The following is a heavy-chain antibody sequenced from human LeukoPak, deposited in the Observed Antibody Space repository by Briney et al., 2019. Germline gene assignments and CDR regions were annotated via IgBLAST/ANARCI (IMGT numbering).Heavy chain of an antibody. CDR2: IYYSGST. CDR1: GGSISSYY. CDR3: ARHIPDYGDYQRLPDALDI. J-gene: IGHJ3*02. V-gene: IGHV4-59*08. D-gene: IGHD4-17*01. Sequence: SETLSLTCTVSGGSISSYYWSWIRQPPGKGLEWIGYIYYSGSTNYNPSLKSRVTISVDTSKNQFSLKLSSVTAADTAVYYCARHIPDYGDYQRLPDALDIWGQGTMVTVSS.